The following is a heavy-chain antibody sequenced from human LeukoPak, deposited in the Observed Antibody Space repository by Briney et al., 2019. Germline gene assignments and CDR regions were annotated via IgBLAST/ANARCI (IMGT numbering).Heavy chain of an antibody. V-gene: IGHV1-2*02. CDR3: AGDVRKVYNWFDP. Sequence: ASVKVSCKASGYTFTDFYIHWVRQAPGQGLEWMGWINPNTGNTDYAQKFQGRVTMTRDTSISTTYMELSRLRSDDTAIYYCAGDVRKVYNWFDPWGKGTTVTVSS. J-gene: IGHJ5*01. D-gene: IGHD2-8*01. CDR2: INPNTGNT. CDR1: GYTFTDFY.